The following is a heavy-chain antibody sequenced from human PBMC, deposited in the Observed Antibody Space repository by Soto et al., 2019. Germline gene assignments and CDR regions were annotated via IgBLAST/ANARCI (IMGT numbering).Heavy chain of an antibody. D-gene: IGHD4-17*01. Sequence: EVHLLESGGGLVQPGGSLRLSCTASGFTFSSYVMTWVRQAPGRGLEGVSGITASGGRTYYADSVKGRFTISRDNSKSTLYLQMNSLRAEDTAAYYCAKDTRYGDYVRWFDSWGQGTLVTVSS. J-gene: IGHJ5*01. CDR1: GFTFSSYV. CDR3: AKDTRYGDYVRWFDS. V-gene: IGHV3-23*01. CDR2: ITASGGRT.